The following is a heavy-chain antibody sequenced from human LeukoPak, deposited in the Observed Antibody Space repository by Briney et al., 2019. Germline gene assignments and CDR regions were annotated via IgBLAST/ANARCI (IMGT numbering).Heavy chain of an antibody. CDR2: MNPNSGNT. D-gene: IGHD1-7*01. J-gene: IGHJ5*02. CDR1: GYTFTSYD. V-gene: IGHV1-8*01. Sequence: ASVKVSCKASGYTFTSYDINWVRQATGQGLEWMGWMNPNSGNTGYAQKFQGRVTMTRNTSISTAYMELSSLRSDDTAVYYCARGAKITGTTGWFDPWGQGTLVTVSS. CDR3: ARGAKITGTTGWFDP.